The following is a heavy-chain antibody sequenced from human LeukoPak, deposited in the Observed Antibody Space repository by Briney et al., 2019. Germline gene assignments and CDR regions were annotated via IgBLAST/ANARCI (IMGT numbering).Heavy chain of an antibody. D-gene: IGHD4-17*01. CDR1: GYIFTSYD. Sequence: GASVKVSCKASGYIFTSYDINWVRQATGQGLEWMGWMNPNSGSTGYAQKFQGRVTMTRNTSISTAYMELSSLRSEDTAVYYCARGIDGYGDYTHSNFDYWGQGTLVTVSS. CDR2: MNPNSGST. J-gene: IGHJ4*02. V-gene: IGHV1-8*01. CDR3: ARGIDGYGDYTHSNFDY.